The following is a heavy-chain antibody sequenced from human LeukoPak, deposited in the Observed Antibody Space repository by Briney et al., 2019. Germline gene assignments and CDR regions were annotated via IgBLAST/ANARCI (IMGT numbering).Heavy chain of an antibody. J-gene: IGHJ4*02. Sequence: SETLSLTCAVSGGSISSGGYSWSWIRQPPGKGLEWIGYIYHSGSTYYNPSLKSRVTISVDRSKNQFSLELSSVTAADTAVYYCARAVPKGHFDYWGQGTLVTVSS. CDR2: IYHSGST. V-gene: IGHV4-30-2*01. D-gene: IGHD4-17*01. CDR1: GGSISSGGYS. CDR3: ARAVPKGHFDY.